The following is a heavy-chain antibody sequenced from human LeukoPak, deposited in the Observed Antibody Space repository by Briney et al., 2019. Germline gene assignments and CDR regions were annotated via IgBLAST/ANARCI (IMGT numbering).Heavy chain of an antibody. CDR3: ARENTMVRGGGFDY. CDR1: GFTFSSYD. V-gene: IGHV3-48*03. CDR2: ISSSGSTI. Sequence: PGGSLRLSCAASGFTFSSYDMNWVRQAPGKGLEWVSYISSSGSTIYYADSWKGRFTISRDNGKNSLYQQTKSVIADETDVYYCARENTMVRGGGFDYWGQGTLVTASS. D-gene: IGHD3-10*01. J-gene: IGHJ4*02.